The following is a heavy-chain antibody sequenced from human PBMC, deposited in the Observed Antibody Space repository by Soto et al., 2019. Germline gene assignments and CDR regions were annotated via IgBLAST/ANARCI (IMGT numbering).Heavy chain of an antibody. CDR3: ARAPPLEWLPWFDP. CDR2: ISYDGSNK. Sequence: QVQLVESGGGVVQPGRSLRLSCAASGFTFSSYAMHWVRQAPGKGLEWVAVISYDGSNKYYADSVKGRFTISRDNSKNTLYLQMSSLRAEVTAVYDCARAPPLEWLPWFDPWGQGTLVTVSS. V-gene: IGHV3-30-3*01. J-gene: IGHJ5*02. D-gene: IGHD3-3*01. CDR1: GFTFSSYA.